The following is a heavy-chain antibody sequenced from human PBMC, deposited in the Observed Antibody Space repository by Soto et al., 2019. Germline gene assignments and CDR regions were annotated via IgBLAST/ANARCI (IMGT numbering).Heavy chain of an antibody. V-gene: IGHV3-23*01. D-gene: IGHD6-6*01. CDR1: GFTFNTYA. CDR2: ISASGGSI. J-gene: IGHJ4*02. Sequence: GGSLRLSCAGSGFTFNTYAMSWVRQAPGKGLEWVSTISASGGSIHYADSVRGRFTISRDNSKSTLYLQMNSLRAEDTAIYYCAKDRGYSSSSSCDYWGRGTLVTVSS. CDR3: AKDRGYSSSSSCDY.